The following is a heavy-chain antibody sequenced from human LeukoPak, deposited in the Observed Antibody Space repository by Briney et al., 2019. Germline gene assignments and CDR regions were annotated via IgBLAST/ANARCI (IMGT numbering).Heavy chain of an antibody. CDR3: AATNYYYYYMDV. CDR2: IYYSGST. CDR1: GFTVSSNY. J-gene: IGHJ6*03. V-gene: IGHV4-59*05. Sequence: GSLRLSCAASGFTVSSNYMSWVRQAPGKGLEWIGSIYYSGSTYYNPSLKSRVTISVDTSKNQFSLKLSSVTAADTAVYYCAATNYYYYYMDVWGKGTTVTVSS.